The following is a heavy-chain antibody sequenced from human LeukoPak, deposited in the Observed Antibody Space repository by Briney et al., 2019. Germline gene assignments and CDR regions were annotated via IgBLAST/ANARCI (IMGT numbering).Heavy chain of an antibody. CDR1: GFTVSSNS. D-gene: IGHD1/OR15-1a*01. J-gene: IGHJ6*03. CDR2: ISSSSSYI. Sequence: PGGSLRLSCTVSGFTVSSNSMNWVRQAPGKGLEWVSSISSSSSYIYYADSVKGRFTISRDNAKNSLYLQMNSLRAEDTAVYYCARDHTYWDNGGVNYYYYMDVWGKGTTVTISS. CDR3: ARDHTYWDNGGVNYYYYMDV. V-gene: IGHV3-21*01.